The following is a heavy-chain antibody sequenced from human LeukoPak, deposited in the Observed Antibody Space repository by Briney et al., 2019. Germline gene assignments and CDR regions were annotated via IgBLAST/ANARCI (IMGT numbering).Heavy chain of an antibody. D-gene: IGHD1-7*01. CDR1: GFTFSSYG. V-gene: IGHV3-30*18. Sequence: GRSQRLSCAASGFTFSSYGMHWVRQAPGKGLEWVAVISYDGSNKYYADSVKGRFTISRDSSTNTLFLQMNSLRAEDTAVYFCAKNRVVFNWNYAYYFDDWGQGTLVTVSS. J-gene: IGHJ4*02. CDR2: ISYDGSNK. CDR3: AKNRVVFNWNYAYYFDD.